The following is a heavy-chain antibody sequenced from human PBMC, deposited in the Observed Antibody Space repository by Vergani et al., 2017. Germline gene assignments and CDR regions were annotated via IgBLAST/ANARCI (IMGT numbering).Heavy chain of an antibody. D-gene: IGHD2/OR15-2a*01. CDR3: VKEKIDLGSYFFDS. CDR2: ISGQNFRT. CDR1: GFTFTAHG. Sequence: VEAGGGLVQPGGSLRLSCVASGFTFTAHGLNWVRQAPGKGLEWVSGISGQNFRTHYADSVKGRFTISRDNSKNTVFLQMHSLRAEDTAIYYCVKEKIDLGSYFFDSWGHGILVTVSS. J-gene: IGHJ4*01. V-gene: IGHV3-23*04.